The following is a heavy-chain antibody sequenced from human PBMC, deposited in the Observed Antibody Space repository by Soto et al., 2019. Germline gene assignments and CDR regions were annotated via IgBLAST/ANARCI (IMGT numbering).Heavy chain of an antibody. D-gene: IGHD4-4*01. CDR3: ARHSVDHSNYYYGMDV. J-gene: IGHJ6*02. CDR1: GYSFTSYW. CDR2: IDPSDSYT. V-gene: IGHV5-10-1*01. Sequence: PGESLKISCKGSGYSFTSYWISWVRQMPGKGLEWMGRIDPSDSYTNYSPSFQGHVTISADKSISTAYPQWSSLKASDTAMYYCARHSVDHSNYYYGMDVWGQGNKVTVAS.